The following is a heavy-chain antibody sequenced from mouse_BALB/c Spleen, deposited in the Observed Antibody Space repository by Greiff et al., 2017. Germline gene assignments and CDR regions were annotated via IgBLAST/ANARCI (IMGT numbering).Heavy chain of an antibody. D-gene: IGHD2-1*01. V-gene: IGHV1-26*01. J-gene: IGHJ4*01. CDR2: INPNNGDT. Sequence: VQLQQSGPELVKPGASVKMSCKASGYTFTDYYMKWVKQSHGKSLEWIGDINPNNGDTFYNQKFKGKATLTVDKSSSTAYMQLNSLTSEDSAVYYCARYDGDGNYPFYAMDYWGQGTSVTVSS. CDR3: ARYDGDGNYPFYAMDY. CDR1: GYTFTDYY.